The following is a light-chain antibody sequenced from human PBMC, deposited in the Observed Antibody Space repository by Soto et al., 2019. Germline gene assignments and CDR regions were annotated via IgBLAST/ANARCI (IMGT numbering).Light chain of an antibody. CDR2: GPS. Sequence: EIVLTQSPGTLSLSPGERATLSCRASQSVSSTYLAWYQQKPGQAPRLLIYGPSSRATGIPDRFSGSGSGTDFTLTIRRLEPEDCAVYYCQQFDSSGTFGQGTKVDIK. CDR3: QQFDSSGT. J-gene: IGKJ1*01. CDR1: QSVSSTY. V-gene: IGKV3-20*01.